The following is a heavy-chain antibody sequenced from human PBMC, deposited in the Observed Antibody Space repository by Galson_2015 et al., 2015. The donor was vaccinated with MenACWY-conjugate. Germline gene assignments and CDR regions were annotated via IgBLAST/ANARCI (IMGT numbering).Heavy chain of an antibody. J-gene: IGHJ4*02. CDR2: MHYSGSS. CDR1: GDSIHSFY. CDR3: ARGDYYSDSTGHYSLDS. Sequence: SETLSLTCTVSGDSIHSFYWSWIRQPPGKGLEWIGHMHYSGSSIHNPSLKSRVTISVDTSKNQFSLRLTSVTAADTAVYFCARGDYYSDSTGHYSLDSWGQGTLVTVSS. V-gene: IGHV4-59*01. D-gene: IGHD3-22*01.